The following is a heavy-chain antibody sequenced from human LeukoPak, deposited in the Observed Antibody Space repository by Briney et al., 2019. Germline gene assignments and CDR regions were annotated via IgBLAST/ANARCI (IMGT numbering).Heavy chain of an antibody. CDR3: ARDVVGATDFQL. J-gene: IGHJ1*01. CDR1: GGSVSSGSYY. D-gene: IGHD1-26*01. Sequence: SETLTLTCTVSGGSVSSGSYYWTWIRQPPGKGLEWIGHHYYSGSTNYNPSLKSRVTISKDTSNNQFSLKVTSVTAADTAVYYCARDVVGATDFQLWGQGALVTDSS. CDR2: HYYSGST. V-gene: IGHV4-61*01.